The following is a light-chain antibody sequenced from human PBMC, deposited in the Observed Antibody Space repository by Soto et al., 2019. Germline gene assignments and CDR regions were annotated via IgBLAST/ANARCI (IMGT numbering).Light chain of an antibody. V-gene: IGKV1-5*01. J-gene: IGKJ1*01. CDR2: DAS. CDR1: QSISSW. Sequence: DIQMTQSPSTLSASVGDRVTITSRASQSISSWLAWYQQKPGKAPKLLIYDASSLESGVSSRFSGSGSGTEFTLTISSLQPDDFATYYCQHYNSYPRTFGQGTKVDIK. CDR3: QHYNSYPRT.